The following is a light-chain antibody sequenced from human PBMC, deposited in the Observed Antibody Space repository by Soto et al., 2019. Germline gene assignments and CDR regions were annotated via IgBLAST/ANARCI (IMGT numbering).Light chain of an antibody. CDR1: QGISSY. Sequence: IQLTQSPSSLSASVGDRVTIPCRSSQGISSYLAWYQQKPGKAPKLLIYAASTLQSGVPSRFSGSGSGTDFTLTISSTQPEDFATYYCQQLNSYPLTFGGGTKVDLK. J-gene: IGKJ4*01. CDR3: QQLNSYPLT. CDR2: AAS. V-gene: IGKV1-9*01.